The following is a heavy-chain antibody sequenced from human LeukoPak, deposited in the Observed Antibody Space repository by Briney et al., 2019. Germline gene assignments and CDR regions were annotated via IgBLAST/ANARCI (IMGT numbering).Heavy chain of an antibody. CDR2: IYYSGST. CDR1: GGSISRGGYY. V-gene: IGHV4-31*03. Sequence: PSQTLSLTCTVSGGSISRGGYYWSWIRQHRGKGLEWIGFIYYSGSTYYNPSLKSRVTFSVDTSKNQFSLKLSSVNAADTAVYYCARAVYDYIWGSYRFDYWGQGTLVTVSS. J-gene: IGHJ4*02. CDR3: ARAVYDYIWGSYRFDY. D-gene: IGHD3-16*02.